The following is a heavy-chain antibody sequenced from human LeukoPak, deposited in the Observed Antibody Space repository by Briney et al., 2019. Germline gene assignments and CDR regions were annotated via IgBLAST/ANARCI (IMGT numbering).Heavy chain of an antibody. V-gene: IGHV1-69*06. Sequence: ASVKFSCKASGGTFSSYAISWVRQAPGQGLEWMGGIIPIFGTANYAQKFQGRVTITADKSTRTAYMELSSLRSEDTAVYYCARGLSDILTGYQDAFDIWGQGTMVTVSS. J-gene: IGHJ3*02. D-gene: IGHD3-9*01. CDR1: GGTFSSYA. CDR3: ARGLSDILTGYQDAFDI. CDR2: IIPIFGTA.